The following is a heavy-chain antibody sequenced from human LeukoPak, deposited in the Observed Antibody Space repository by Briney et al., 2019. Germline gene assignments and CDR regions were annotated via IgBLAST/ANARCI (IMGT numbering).Heavy chain of an antibody. CDR2: ISYDGSHK. D-gene: IGHD4-17*01. CDR3: AKGARGDTVTSIVGLNWFDP. CDR1: GITFRSYG. Sequence: GRSLRLSCAASGITFRSYGMHWVRQAPGKGLEWVAVISYDGSHKYYADSVKGRFSNSRDNSKNTLYLQMNSLRADDTAVYYCAKGARGDTVTSIVGLNWFDPWGQGTLVTVSS. V-gene: IGHV3-30*18. J-gene: IGHJ5*02.